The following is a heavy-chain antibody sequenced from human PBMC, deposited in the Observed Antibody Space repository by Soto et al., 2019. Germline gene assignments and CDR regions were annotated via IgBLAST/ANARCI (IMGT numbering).Heavy chain of an antibody. D-gene: IGHD3-22*01. CDR3: ARHLRGYYYFDY. Sequence: SETLSLTCAVYGGSFSGYYWSWIRQPPGKGLEWIGEINHSGSTNYNPSLKSRVTISVDTSKNQFSLKLSSVTAADTAVYYCARHLRGYYYFDYWGQGTLVTVSS. CDR1: GGSFSGYY. CDR2: INHSGST. J-gene: IGHJ4*02. V-gene: IGHV4-34*01.